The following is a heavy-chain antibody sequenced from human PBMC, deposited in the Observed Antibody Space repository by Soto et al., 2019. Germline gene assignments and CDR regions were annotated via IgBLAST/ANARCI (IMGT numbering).Heavy chain of an antibody. J-gene: IGHJ6*04. CDR2: INHSGST. D-gene: IGHD6-13*01. Sequence: SETLALTCAVYGGSFSGYYWSWSLQPPGKGLEWIGEINHSGSTNYNPSLKSRVTISVDTSKNQFSLKLSSVTAADTAVYYCASPWAASSWFGGYYYGMDVWGKGTTVT. CDR1: GGSFSGYY. V-gene: IGHV4-34*01. CDR3: ASPWAASSWFGGYYYGMDV.